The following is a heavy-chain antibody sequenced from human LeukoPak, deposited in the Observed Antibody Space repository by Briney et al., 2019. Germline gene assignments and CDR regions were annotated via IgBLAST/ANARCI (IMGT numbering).Heavy chain of an antibody. CDR1: GGTFSSYA. Sequence: SVKVSCKASGGTFSSYAISWVRQAPGQGLEWMGGIIPIFGTANYAQKLQGRVTITTDESTSTAYMELSSLRSEDTAVYYCARGYYYDSSGFVGAFDIWGQGTMVTVSS. V-gene: IGHV1-69*05. CDR3: ARGYYYDSSGFVGAFDI. D-gene: IGHD3-22*01. J-gene: IGHJ3*02. CDR2: IIPIFGTA.